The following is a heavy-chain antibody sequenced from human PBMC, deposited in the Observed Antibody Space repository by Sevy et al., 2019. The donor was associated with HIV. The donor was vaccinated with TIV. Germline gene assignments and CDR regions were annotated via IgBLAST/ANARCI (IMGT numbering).Heavy chain of an antibody. V-gene: IGHV3-49*04. Sequence: GGSLRLSCTASGFIFGDYGMSWVRQAPGKGLEWIAFFKSKIHGGTTENAASVKGRFTISRDDSKNIVNLQMNNLKTEDTAVYYCTRWSGSQSIFDYWGQGTLVTVSS. J-gene: IGHJ4*02. CDR3: TRWSGSQSIFDY. CDR1: GFIFGDYG. CDR2: FKSKIHGGTT. D-gene: IGHD1-26*01.